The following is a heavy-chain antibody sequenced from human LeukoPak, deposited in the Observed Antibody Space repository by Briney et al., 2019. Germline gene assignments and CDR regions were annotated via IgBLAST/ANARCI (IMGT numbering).Heavy chain of an antibody. CDR2: IYYSRST. V-gene: IGHV4-39*07. CDR3: ARGDIVGARDAFDI. J-gene: IGHJ3*02. Sequence: PSETLSLTCTVSGGSISSSSYYWGWIRQPPGKGLEWIGSIYYSRSTYYNPSLKSRVTISVDTSKNQFSLKLSSVTAADTAVYYCARGDIVGARDAFDIWGQGTMVTVSS. D-gene: IGHD1-26*01. CDR1: GGSISSSSYY.